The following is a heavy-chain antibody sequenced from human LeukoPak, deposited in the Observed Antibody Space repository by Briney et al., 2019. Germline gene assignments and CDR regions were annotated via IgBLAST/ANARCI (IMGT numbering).Heavy chain of an antibody. CDR1: GFTFSSYA. J-gene: IGHJ5*02. CDR2: ITDST. V-gene: IGHV3-23*01. CDR3: ARYCSGGRCYSGLDP. Sequence: GGSLRLSCAASGFTFSSYAMTWVRQAPGKGLEWDSAITDSTYFADSVKGRFTISRDSSKNTVYLQMNSLRAEDTAVYYCARYCSGGRCYSGLDPWGQGALVTVSS. D-gene: IGHD2-15*01.